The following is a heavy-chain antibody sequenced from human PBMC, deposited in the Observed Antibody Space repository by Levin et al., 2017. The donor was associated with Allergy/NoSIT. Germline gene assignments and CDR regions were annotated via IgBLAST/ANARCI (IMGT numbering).Heavy chain of an antibody. CDR3: ARQKVSSSWAPRVVLDY. CDR1: GGSISSGGYY. Sequence: SQTLSLTCTVSGGSISSGGYYWSWIRQHPGKGLEWIGYIYYSGSTYYNPSLKSRVTISVDTSKNQFSLKLSSVTAADTAVYYCARQKVSSSWAPRVVLDYWGQGTLVTVSS. V-gene: IGHV4-31*02. D-gene: IGHD6-13*01. J-gene: IGHJ4*02. CDR2: IYYSGST.